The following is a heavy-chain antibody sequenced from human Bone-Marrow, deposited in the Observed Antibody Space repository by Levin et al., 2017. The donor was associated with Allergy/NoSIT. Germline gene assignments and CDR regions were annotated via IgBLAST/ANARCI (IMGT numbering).Heavy chain of an antibody. V-gene: IGHV4-4*07. D-gene: IGHD3-22*01. CDR1: GGSISSYF. CDR2: IYASGTT. CDR3: ARGVYDYSAYTVRY. Sequence: TSETLSLTCVVSGGSISSYFWGWIRQPAGKGLEWIGRIYASGTTTYNPSLKTRVSMSVDTSKNQFSLRLTSVTAADTAVYYCARGVYDYSAYTVRYWGQGTLVTVSS. J-gene: IGHJ4*02.